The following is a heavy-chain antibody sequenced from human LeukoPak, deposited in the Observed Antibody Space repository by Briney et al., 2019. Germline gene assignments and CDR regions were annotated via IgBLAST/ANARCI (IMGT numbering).Heavy chain of an antibody. V-gene: IGHV3-7*01. CDR2: IMEDGSEK. Sequence: PGGSLRLSCVVSGFTLSSYWMTWVRQAPGKGLEWVANIMEDGSEKYYGDSVKGRFTISRDNAKNSLYLQMNSLRAEDTAVYYCARDRYDSVYNWFDPWGQGTLVTVSS. CDR1: GFTLSSYW. J-gene: IGHJ5*02. D-gene: IGHD3-22*01. CDR3: ARDRYDSVYNWFDP.